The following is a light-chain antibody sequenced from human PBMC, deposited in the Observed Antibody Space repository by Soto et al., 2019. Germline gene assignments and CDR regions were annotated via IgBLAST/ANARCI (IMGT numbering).Light chain of an antibody. V-gene: IGKV4-1*01. CDR3: QQYYTTPRT. CDR1: QSVLSRSNYKNY. J-gene: IGKJ1*01. CDR2: WAS. Sequence: DIVMTQSPDSLAVSLGDRAAINCKSSQSVLSRSNYKNYLAWYQLKPGQPPKLIIYWASTRESGVPDRFSGSGSGTDFTLTISGLQAEDVAVYYCQQYYTTPRTFDQGTKVEIK.